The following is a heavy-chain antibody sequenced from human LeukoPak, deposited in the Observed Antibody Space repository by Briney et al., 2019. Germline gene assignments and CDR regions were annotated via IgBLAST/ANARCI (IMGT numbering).Heavy chain of an antibody. CDR1: GFTFSGYV. CDR2: ITFSSSHI. Sequence: GGSLRLSCTASGFTFSGYVMTWVRQAPGKGLECVSSITFSSSHIYYADSVKGRFTISRDNTKDSLYLQMNSLRAEDTAIYYCARGPQFSGPGWFAPWGQGTLVTVSS. CDR3: ARGPQFSGPGWFAP. J-gene: IGHJ5*02. D-gene: IGHD3-10*01. V-gene: IGHV3-21*01.